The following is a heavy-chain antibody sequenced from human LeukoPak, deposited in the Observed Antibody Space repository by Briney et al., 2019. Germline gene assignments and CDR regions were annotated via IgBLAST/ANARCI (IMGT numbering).Heavy chain of an antibody. CDR3: ARGPWEYSSGDC. CDR1: GGSISSGSYY. CDR2: IYHGGST. V-gene: IGHV4-39*07. Sequence: SETLSLTCTVSGGSISSGSYYWSWIRQPPGKGLEWIGEIYHGGSTTYNPSLKSRVTISVDTSKNQFSLKLSSVTAADTAVYYCARGPWEYSSGDCWGQGTLVTVSS. D-gene: IGHD6-19*01. J-gene: IGHJ4*02.